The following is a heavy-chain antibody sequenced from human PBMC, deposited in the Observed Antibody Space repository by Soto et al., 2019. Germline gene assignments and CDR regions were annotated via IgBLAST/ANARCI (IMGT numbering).Heavy chain of an antibody. V-gene: IGHV3-30*18. D-gene: IGHD6-19*01. CDR1: GFTFSDYA. CDR2: VSHDGRNT. Sequence: VQLVESGGGVVQPGRSLRLSCAASGFTFSDYAMHWVRQAPGKGLEWVAVVSHDGRNTHYADSVKGRFTISRDSSKNTVSLERTRLRAEDTAVYYCAKGRQQWLVTSEFNSWGQGALVTVSS. CDR3: AKGRQQWLVTSEFNS. J-gene: IGHJ4*02.